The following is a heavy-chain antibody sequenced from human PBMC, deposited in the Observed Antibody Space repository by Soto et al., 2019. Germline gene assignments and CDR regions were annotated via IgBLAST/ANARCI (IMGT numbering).Heavy chain of an antibody. CDR3: ASSTVRGVSQWFDP. V-gene: IGHV4-59*01. Sequence: PSETLSLTCTVSGGSISSYYWIWIRQPPGKGLEWIGYIYYSGSTNYNPSLKSRVTISVDTSKNQFSLKLSSVTAADTAVYYCASSTVRGVSQWFDPWGQGTLVTV. CDR2: IYYSGST. J-gene: IGHJ5*02. D-gene: IGHD3-10*01. CDR1: GGSISSYY.